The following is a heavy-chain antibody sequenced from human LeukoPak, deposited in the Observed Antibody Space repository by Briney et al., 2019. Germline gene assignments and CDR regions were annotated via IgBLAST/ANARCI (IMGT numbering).Heavy chain of an antibody. CDR2: INSGGTI. J-gene: IGHJ4*02. CDR3: VKDRFEYSGYGLGDF. Sequence: GGSLRLSCAASGFTFSDYYMSWIRQAPGKGLEWVSYINSGGTIYYADSVKGRFTTSRDNAKNSLYLQMDSVRAEDTATYYCVKDRFEYSGYGLGDFWGQGTLVTVSS. CDR1: GFTFSDYY. D-gene: IGHD5-12*01. V-gene: IGHV3-11*04.